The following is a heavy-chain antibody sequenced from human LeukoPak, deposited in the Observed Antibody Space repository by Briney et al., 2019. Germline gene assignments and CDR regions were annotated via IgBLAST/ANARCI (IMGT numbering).Heavy chain of an antibody. Sequence: ASVKVSCKASGYTFTSYAMHWVRQAPGQRLEWMGWINAGNGNTKYSQKFQGRVTITADESTSTAYMELSSLRSEDTAVYYCARDRPNYDFWSGYSGAFDIWGQGTMVTVSS. J-gene: IGHJ3*02. CDR1: GYTFTSYA. CDR3: ARDRPNYDFWSGYSGAFDI. CDR2: INAGNGNT. V-gene: IGHV1-3*01. D-gene: IGHD3-3*01.